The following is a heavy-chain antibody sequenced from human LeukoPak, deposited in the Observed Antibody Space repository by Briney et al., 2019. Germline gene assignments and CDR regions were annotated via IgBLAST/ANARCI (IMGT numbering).Heavy chain of an antibody. V-gene: IGHV1-2*02. CDR3: TRDGNWVRQDFDL. Sequence: ASVKVSCKASGYTFSGFHMYWVRQAPGQGLEWMGWIKPDSGATGYSQKFQGRVTMTRDTSISTLYMELSSLTSDDTAVYYCTRDGNWVRQDFDLWGQGTLVTVSS. J-gene: IGHJ4*02. CDR1: GYTFSGFH. D-gene: IGHD7-27*01. CDR2: IKPDSGAT.